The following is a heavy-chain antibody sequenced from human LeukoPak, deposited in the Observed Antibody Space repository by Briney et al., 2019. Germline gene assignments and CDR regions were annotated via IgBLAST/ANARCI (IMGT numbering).Heavy chain of an antibody. D-gene: IGHD3-10*01. V-gene: IGHV4-34*01. CDR1: GGSFSGYY. Sequence: SSETLSLTCAVYGGSFSGYYWSWIRQPPGKGLEWIGEINHSGSTNYNPSLKSRVTISVDTSKNQFSLKLSSVTAADTAVYYCARGRMVRGVIIKSSGRWFDPWGQGTLVTVSS. J-gene: IGHJ5*02. CDR3: ARGRMVRGVIIKSSGRWFDP. CDR2: INHSGST.